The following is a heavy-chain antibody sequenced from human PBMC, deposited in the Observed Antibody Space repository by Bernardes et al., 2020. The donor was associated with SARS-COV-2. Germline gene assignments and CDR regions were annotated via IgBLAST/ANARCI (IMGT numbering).Heavy chain of an antibody. CDR1: GFTFSNHG. D-gene: IGHD3-16*01. CDR2: VSYDGRNK. CDR3: AKDGSYGYPATQWGSFEY. V-gene: IGHV3-30*18. J-gene: IGHJ4*02. Sequence: GGSLRLSCVASGFTFSNHGMNWVRQAPGKGLEWVTVVSYDGRNKYYVDSVKGRFTISRDNSKNTVYLQMNSLRVEDTAVYYCAKDGSYGYPATQWGSFEYWRQGTLVPVSS.